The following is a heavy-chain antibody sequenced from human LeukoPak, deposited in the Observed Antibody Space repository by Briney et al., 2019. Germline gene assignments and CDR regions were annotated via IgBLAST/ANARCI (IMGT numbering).Heavy chain of an antibody. Sequence: SETLSLTCTVSGGSISSYYWSWIRQPPGKGLEWIGYIYYSGSTNNNPSLKSRVTISVDTSKNQFSLKLSSVTAADTAVYYCARGPYSGYEFDYWDQGTLVTVSS. CDR1: GGSISSYY. CDR2: IYYSGST. D-gene: IGHD5-12*01. V-gene: IGHV4-59*01. CDR3: ARGPYSGYEFDY. J-gene: IGHJ4*02.